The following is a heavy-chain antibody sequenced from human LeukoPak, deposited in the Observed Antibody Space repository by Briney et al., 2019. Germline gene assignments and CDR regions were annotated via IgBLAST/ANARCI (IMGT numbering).Heavy chain of an antibody. D-gene: IGHD4-11*01. CDR2: IIPIFGTA. V-gene: IGHV1-69*05. CDR1: GGTFRSYA. J-gene: IGHJ4*02. CDR3: ARSGIYSNYPSDY. Sequence: ASVKVSCKASGGTFRSYAISWVRQAPGQGLEWMGGIIPIFGTANYAQKFQGRVTITTDESTSTAYMELSSLRSEDTAVYYCARSGIYSNYPSDYWGQGTLVTVSS.